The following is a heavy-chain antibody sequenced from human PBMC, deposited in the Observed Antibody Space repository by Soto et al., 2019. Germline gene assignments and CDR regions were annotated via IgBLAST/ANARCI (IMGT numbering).Heavy chain of an antibody. CDR2: IWYDGSKT. CDR1: IFTFSNYG. D-gene: IGHD6-19*01. J-gene: IGHJ6*02. Sequence: LRLSCAASIFTFSNYGMHWVRQAPGKGLEWVAVIWYDGSKTYYADSVKGRFTISRDNSKSTLYLQMNSLRAEDTAMYYYARDAVANYVTANRYFYYGLDVWGQGTAVTVSS. CDR3: ARDAVANYVTANRYFYYGLDV. V-gene: IGHV3-33*01.